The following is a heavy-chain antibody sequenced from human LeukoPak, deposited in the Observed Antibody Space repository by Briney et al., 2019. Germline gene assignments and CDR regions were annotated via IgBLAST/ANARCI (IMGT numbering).Heavy chain of an antibody. CDR2: INPNSGGT. D-gene: IGHD3/OR15-3a*01. CDR1: GYTFTGYY. CDR3: ARDGVLAGLVIIALDY. V-gene: IGHV1-2*02. Sequence: ASVKVSCTASGYTFTGYYMHWVRQAPGQGLEWMGWINPNSGGTNYAQKFQGRVTMTRDTSISTAYMELSRLRSDDTAVYYCARDGVLAGLVIIALDYWGQGTLVTVSS. J-gene: IGHJ4*02.